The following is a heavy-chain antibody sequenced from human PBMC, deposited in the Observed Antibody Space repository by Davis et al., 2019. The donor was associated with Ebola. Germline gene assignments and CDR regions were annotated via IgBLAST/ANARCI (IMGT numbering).Heavy chain of an antibody. V-gene: IGHV3-43*02. J-gene: IGHJ6*02. D-gene: IGHD5-18*01. CDR2: ISGDGGST. CDR1: GFTFDDYA. Sequence: GESLKISCAASGFTFDDYAMHWVRQAPGKGLEWVSLISGDGGSTYYADSVKGRFTISRDNSKNSLYLQMNSLRTEDTAVYYCARDMMHSYGPGYYYGMDVWGQGTTVTVSS. CDR3: ARDMMHSYGPGYYYGMDV.